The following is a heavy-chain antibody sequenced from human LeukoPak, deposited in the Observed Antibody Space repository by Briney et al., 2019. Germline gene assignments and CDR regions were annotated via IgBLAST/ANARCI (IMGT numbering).Heavy chain of an antibody. CDR2: IWYDRSNK. J-gene: IGHJ6*04. Sequence: PGGSLRLSCAASGLTFSSYGMHWVRQAPGKGLEWVAVIWYDRSNKYYADSVKGRFTISRDNSKNTLYLQMNSLRAEDTAVYYCAREAVEAVAQPYYYYGMDVWGKGTTVTVSS. CDR1: GLTFSSYG. D-gene: IGHD6-19*01. V-gene: IGHV3-33*01. CDR3: AREAVEAVAQPYYYYGMDV.